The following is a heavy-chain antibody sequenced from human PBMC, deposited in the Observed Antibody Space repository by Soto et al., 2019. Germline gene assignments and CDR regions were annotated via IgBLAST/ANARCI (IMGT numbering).Heavy chain of an antibody. CDR1: GFTFSSYA. CDR2: ISGSGGST. D-gene: IGHD2-2*02. Sequence: GGSLRLSCAASGFTFSSYAMSWVRQAPGKGLEWVSAISGSGGSTYYADSVKGRFTISRDNSKNTLYLQMNSLRAEDTAVYYCAKDQYDRSSTSCYTGFDPWGQGTLVTVSS. V-gene: IGHV3-23*01. J-gene: IGHJ5*02. CDR3: AKDQYDRSSTSCYTGFDP.